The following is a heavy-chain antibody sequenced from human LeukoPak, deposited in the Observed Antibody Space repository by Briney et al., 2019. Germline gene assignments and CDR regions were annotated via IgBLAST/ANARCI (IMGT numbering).Heavy chain of an antibody. J-gene: IGHJ4*02. Sequence: GGSLRLSCAASGFTFSSYAMHWVRQAPGKGLEWVAKIKYDESKKYYVDSVKGRFTMSRDNAKNSLYLQMNSLRVEDTALDYCAKDEYSSNWYYFDLWGQGTLVTVSS. V-gene: IGHV3-7*03. CDR2: IKYDESKK. D-gene: IGHD6-13*01. CDR1: GFTFSSYA. CDR3: AKDEYSSNWYYFDL.